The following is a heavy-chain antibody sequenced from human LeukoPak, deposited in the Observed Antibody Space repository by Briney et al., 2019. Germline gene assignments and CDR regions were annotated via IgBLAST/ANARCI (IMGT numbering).Heavy chain of an antibody. CDR2: ISAYNGNT. J-gene: IGHJ5*02. Sequence: ASVKVSCKASGYTFTSYGISWVRQAPGQGLEWMGWISAYNGNTNYAQKLQGRVTMTTDTSTSTAYMELRSLRSDDTAVYYCWRDVGGGYCSGGSCYPGANWFDPWGQGTLVTVSS. V-gene: IGHV1-18*04. CDR3: WRDVGGGYCSGGSCYPGANWFDP. CDR1: GYTFTSYG. D-gene: IGHD2-15*01.